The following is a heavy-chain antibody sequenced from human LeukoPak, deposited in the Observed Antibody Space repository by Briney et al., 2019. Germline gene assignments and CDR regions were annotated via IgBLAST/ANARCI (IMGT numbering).Heavy chain of an antibody. CDR2: ISAYNGNT. J-gene: IGHJ3*02. CDR3: ARDDMIVVAKDAFDI. Sequence: ASVKVSCKASGYTFTSYGISWVRQAPGQGLEWMGWISAYNGNTNYAQKLQGRVTMTTDTSTSTAYMELGSLRSDDTAVYYCARDDMIVVAKDAFDIWGQGTMVTVSS. V-gene: IGHV1-18*01. CDR1: GYTFTSYG. D-gene: IGHD3-22*01.